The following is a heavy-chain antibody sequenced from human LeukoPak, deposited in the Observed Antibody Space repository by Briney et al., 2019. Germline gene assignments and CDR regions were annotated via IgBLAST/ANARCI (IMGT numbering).Heavy chain of an antibody. CDR1: GFTFSSYG. CDR3: AKERDTAMVTIDY. J-gene: IGHJ4*02. Sequence: PGGSLRLSCAASGFTFSSYGMHWVRQAPGKGLEWVAFIRYDGSNKYYADSVKGRFTISRDNSKDTLYLQMNSLRAEDTAVYCCAKERDTAMVTIDYWGQGTLVTVSS. D-gene: IGHD5-18*01. CDR2: IRYDGSNK. V-gene: IGHV3-30*02.